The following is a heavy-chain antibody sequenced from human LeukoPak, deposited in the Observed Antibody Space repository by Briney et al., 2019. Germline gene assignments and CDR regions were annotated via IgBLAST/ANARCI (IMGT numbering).Heavy chain of an antibody. D-gene: IGHD4-17*01. Sequence: GSSVKVSCKASGGTFSSYAISWVRQAPGQGLEWMGGIIPIFGTANYAQKFQGRVTITADESTSTAYMELSSLRSDDTAVYYCAGDYGDSSYYYYGMDVWGQGTTVTVSS. V-gene: IGHV1-69*01. J-gene: IGHJ6*02. CDR3: AGDYGDSSYYYYGMDV. CDR1: GGTFSSYA. CDR2: IIPIFGTA.